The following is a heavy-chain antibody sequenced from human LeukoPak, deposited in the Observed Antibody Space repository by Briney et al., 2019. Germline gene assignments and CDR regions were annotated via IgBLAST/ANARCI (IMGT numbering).Heavy chain of an antibody. Sequence: SETLSLTCTVSGGSISSYYWSWIRQPPGKGLEWIGYIYYSGSTNYNPSLKSRVTMSVDTSKNQFSLKLSSVTAADTAVYYCARSTYYDFWSGNNWFDPWGQGTLVTVSS. CDR1: GGSISSYY. CDR2: IYYSGST. J-gene: IGHJ5*02. CDR3: ARSTYYDFWSGNNWFDP. V-gene: IGHV4-59*08. D-gene: IGHD3-3*01.